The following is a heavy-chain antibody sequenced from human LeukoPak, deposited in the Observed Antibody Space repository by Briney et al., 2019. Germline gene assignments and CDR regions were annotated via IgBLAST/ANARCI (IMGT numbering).Heavy chain of an antibody. D-gene: IGHD3-3*01. CDR2: ISYSGST. J-gene: IGHJ6*03. Sequence: SQTLSLTXTVSGGSISSGDYYWSWIRQPPGKGLEWIGYISYSGSTYYSPSLKSRITISVDTSKNQFSLRLTSVTAADTAVYYCARDLSGPNYYYYYMDVWGKGTPVTVSS. CDR3: ARDLSGPNYYYYYMDV. V-gene: IGHV4-30-4*08. CDR1: GGSISSGDYY.